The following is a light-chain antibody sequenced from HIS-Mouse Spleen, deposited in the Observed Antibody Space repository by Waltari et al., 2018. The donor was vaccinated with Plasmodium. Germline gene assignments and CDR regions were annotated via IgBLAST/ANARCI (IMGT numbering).Light chain of an antibody. CDR2: DDS. CDR3: QVWDSSSDHWV. Sequence: SYVLTQPPSVSVAPGKTARITCGGNNIGSKSVHWYQQKPGQAPVLVVYDDSDRPSGIPGRFSGSNSGNTATRTISRVEAGDEADYYCQVWDSSSDHWVFGGGTKLTVL. CDR1: NIGSKS. J-gene: IGLJ3*02. V-gene: IGLV3-21*03.